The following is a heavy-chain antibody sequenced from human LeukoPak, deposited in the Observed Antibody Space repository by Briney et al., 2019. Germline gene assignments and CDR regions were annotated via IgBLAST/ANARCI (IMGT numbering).Heavy chain of an antibody. J-gene: IGHJ5*02. D-gene: IGHD3-16*01. CDR2: IIPILGIA. V-gene: IGHV1-69*04. Sequence: SVKVSCKASGGTFSSYAISWVRQTPGQGLEWMGRIIPILGIANYAQKFQGRVTITADKSTSTAYMELSSLRSEDTAVYYCARSTFEDWFDPWGQGTLVTVSS. CDR1: GGTFSSYA. CDR3: ARSTFEDWFDP.